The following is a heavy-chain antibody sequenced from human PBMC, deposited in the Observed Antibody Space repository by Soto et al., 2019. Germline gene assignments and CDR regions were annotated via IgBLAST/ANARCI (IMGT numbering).Heavy chain of an antibody. Sequence: GGSLRLSCAASGFTFSSYGMHWVRQAPGKGLEWVAVISYDGSNKYYADSVKGRFTISRDNSKNTLYLQMNSLRAEDTAVYYCAKGESWLLPSYYFDYWGQGTLVTVSS. CDR2: ISYDGSNK. CDR3: AKGESWLLPSYYFDY. V-gene: IGHV3-30*18. J-gene: IGHJ4*02. CDR1: GFTFSSYG. D-gene: IGHD3-22*01.